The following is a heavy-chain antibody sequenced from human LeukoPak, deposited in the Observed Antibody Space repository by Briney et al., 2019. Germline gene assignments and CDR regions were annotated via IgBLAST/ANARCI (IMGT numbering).Heavy chain of an antibody. CDR3: AHFHDYGDYMGWDY. CDR1: GLSLRTSGVG. Sequence: ESGPTLVNPTQTLTLTCTFSGLSLRTSGVGVGWVRQPPGKALEWLAVIYWDDDKWYSPSLKSRLTITKDTSKNQVVLRMTNMDPVDTATYYCAHFHDYGDYMGWDYWGQGTLVTVSS. D-gene: IGHD4-17*01. J-gene: IGHJ4*02. CDR2: IYWDDDK. V-gene: IGHV2-5*02.